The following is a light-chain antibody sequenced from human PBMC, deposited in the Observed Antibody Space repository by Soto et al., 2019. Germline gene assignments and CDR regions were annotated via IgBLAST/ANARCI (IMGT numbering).Light chain of an antibody. CDR3: PQSYSTPPT. CDR1: QSISSY. J-gene: IGKJ1*01. V-gene: IGKV1-39*01. Sequence: DIQMTQSPSSLSASVGDRVTITCRASQSISSYLNWYQQKPGKAPKLLIYAASSLQSGGPSRFSGSGSGTDFTLTISSLQPEDFATYYCPQSYSTPPTFGHGTKVDIK. CDR2: AAS.